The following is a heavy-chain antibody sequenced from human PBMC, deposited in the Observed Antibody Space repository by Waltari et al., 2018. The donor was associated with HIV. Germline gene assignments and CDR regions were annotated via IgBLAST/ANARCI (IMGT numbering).Heavy chain of an antibody. V-gene: IGHV1-69*01. D-gene: IGHD2-8*02. CDR1: GGTFSSYA. CDR3: ARASGDYSFYYAMDV. Sequence: QVQLVQSGAEVKKPGSSVKVSCMASGGTFSSYAFNWVRQAPGQGREWMGGIIPIFDTTNYAQKFQGRVRITADESTGTAYMELSSLRSEDTAVYYCARASGDYSFYYAMDVWGQGTTVTVSS. J-gene: IGHJ6*02. CDR2: IIPIFDTT.